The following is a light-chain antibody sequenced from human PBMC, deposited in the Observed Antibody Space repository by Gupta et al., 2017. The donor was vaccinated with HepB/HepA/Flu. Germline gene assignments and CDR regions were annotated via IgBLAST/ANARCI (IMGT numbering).Light chain of an antibody. V-gene: IGKV1-39*01. CDR3: QQSYTAVFT. Sequence: DIQLTQSPSYVPASLGDRVTITCRASQTITTYLNWYQQKPGKDPKLLIYGASSLQSGVPSRFSGSGSGTDFTLTISSLQPEDFATYYCQQSYTAVFTFGGGTEVEIK. CDR1: QTITTY. CDR2: GAS. J-gene: IGKJ4*01.